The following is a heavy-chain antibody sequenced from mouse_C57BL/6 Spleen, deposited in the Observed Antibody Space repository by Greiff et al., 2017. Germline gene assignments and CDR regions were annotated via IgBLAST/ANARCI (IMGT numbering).Heavy chain of an antibody. V-gene: IGHV1-80*01. CDR3: ARNLLDY. D-gene: IGHD2-1*01. CDR1: GYTFTSYW. CDR2: IYPGDGDT. Sequence: QVQLQQPGAELVKPGASVKLSCKASGYTFTSYWMNWVKQRPGTGLEWIGQIYPGDGDTNYNGKFKGKATLTADKSSSTAYMQLSSLTSEDSAVYFCARNLLDYWGQGTTLTVSS. J-gene: IGHJ2*01.